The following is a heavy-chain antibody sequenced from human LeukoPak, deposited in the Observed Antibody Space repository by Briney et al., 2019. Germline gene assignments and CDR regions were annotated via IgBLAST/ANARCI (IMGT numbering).Heavy chain of an antibody. CDR2: IYHRGTT. D-gene: IGHD4-17*01. V-gene: IGHV4-4*02. J-gene: IGHJ4*02. CDR3: ATYFYGEYGSYYFDY. Sequence: PSGTLSLTCAVSGAFITNSHWWSWARQPPGKGLEWIGEIYHRGTTNYNPSLKSRVTMSVDKSKNQFSLKLSSVTAADTAVYYCATYFYGEYGSYYFDYWGQGTLVTVSS. CDR1: GAFITNSHW.